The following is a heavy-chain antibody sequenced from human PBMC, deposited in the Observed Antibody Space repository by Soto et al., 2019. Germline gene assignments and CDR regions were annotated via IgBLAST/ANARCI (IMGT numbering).Heavy chain of an antibody. J-gene: IGHJ6*02. CDR3: ARGLRGEYDTDV. D-gene: IGHD3-22*01. Sequence: EVQLVESGGGLVQPGGSLRLSCVASGFTYTNYWIHWVRQAPGTGLEWVSRISGDGSGTGYADPVEGRFTISRDNAKHTVYLQMNSLRVEDTAVYYCARGLRGEYDTDVLGQGTTVTVSS. CDR1: GFTYTNYW. CDR2: ISGDGSGT. V-gene: IGHV3-74*01.